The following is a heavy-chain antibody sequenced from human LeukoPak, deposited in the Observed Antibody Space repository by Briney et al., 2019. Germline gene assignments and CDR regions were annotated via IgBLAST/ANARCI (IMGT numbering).Heavy chain of an antibody. J-gene: IGHJ4*02. V-gene: IGHV3-23*01. CDR1: GFTFGSYA. Sequence: GGSLRLSCAASGFTFGSYAMTWVRQAPGKGLEWVSAISGSGSATYYADSVKGRFTVSRDNSKNTLYLQMNSLRAEDTAVYYCARGSGSPTPDYWGQGTLVTVSS. CDR3: ARGSGSPTPDY. CDR2: ISGSGSAT. D-gene: IGHD1-26*01.